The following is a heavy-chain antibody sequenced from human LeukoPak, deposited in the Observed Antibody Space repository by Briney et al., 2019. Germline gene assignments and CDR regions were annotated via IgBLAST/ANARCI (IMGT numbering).Heavy chain of an antibody. Sequence: GASVKVSCKASGYTFTSYGISWVRQAPGQGLEWMGWISAYNGNTNYAQKLQGRVTMTTDTSTSTAYMELRSLRSDDTAVYYCARDRGDILTGYPLDAFDIWGQGTMVTVSS. V-gene: IGHV1-18*01. CDR1: GYTFTSYG. CDR3: ARDRGDILTGYPLDAFDI. J-gene: IGHJ3*02. CDR2: ISAYNGNT. D-gene: IGHD3-9*01.